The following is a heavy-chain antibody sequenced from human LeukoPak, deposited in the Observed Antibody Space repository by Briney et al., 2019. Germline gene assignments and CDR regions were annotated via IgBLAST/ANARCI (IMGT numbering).Heavy chain of an antibody. CDR3: GGEAQVYCSRKSFYNLDH. CDR2: IKEDGSEI. J-gene: IGHJ4*02. D-gene: IGHD2-2*01. CDR1: GFTFSSYW. Sequence: GGSLRLSCAASGFTFSSYWMSWVRQAPGKGLEWVANIKEDGSEIYYVDSVKGRFIISRDNAKNSLYLQMNSLRAEDTAVYHCGGEAQVYCSRKSFYNLDHWGQEPLVTVSS. V-gene: IGHV3-7*01.